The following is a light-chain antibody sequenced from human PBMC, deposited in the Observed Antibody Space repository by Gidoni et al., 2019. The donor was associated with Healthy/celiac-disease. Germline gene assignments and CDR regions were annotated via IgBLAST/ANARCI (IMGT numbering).Light chain of an antibody. Sequence: QKVTISCSGSSSNIGKNYVSWYQQLPGTAPKLLIYDNNKRPSGIPDRFSGSKSGTSATLGITGLQTGDEADYYCGTWDSSLSAGVFGGGTKLTVL. CDR2: DNN. CDR1: SSNIGKNY. J-gene: IGLJ3*02. CDR3: GTWDSSLSAGV. V-gene: IGLV1-51*01.